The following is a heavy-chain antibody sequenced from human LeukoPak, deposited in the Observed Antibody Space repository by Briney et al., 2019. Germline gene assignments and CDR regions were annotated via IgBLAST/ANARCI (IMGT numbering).Heavy chain of an antibody. CDR1: GGSIPNYY. Sequence: PSEPLSLTCTVSGGSIPNYYWSWLRQPAGKGLEWIGRFYSRGTTNYNPSLRSRVSLSGDESKNQLSLKVYSVTAADTAVYYCVRDEVLSGYPDYWGQGTLVTVSS. D-gene: IGHD3-22*01. CDR2: FYSRGTT. J-gene: IGHJ4*02. V-gene: IGHV4-4*07. CDR3: VRDEVLSGYPDY.